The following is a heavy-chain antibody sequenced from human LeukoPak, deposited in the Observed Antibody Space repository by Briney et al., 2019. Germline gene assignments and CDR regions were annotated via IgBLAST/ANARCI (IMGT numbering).Heavy chain of an antibody. CDR3: ARGYCTNGVCRPFDY. J-gene: IGHJ4*02. CDR2: ISSSSSYT. Sequence: PGGSLRLSCAASGFTFSDYYMSWIRQAPGKGLEWVSYISSSSSYTNYADSVKGRFTISRDNAKNSLYLQMNSPRAADTAVYYCARGYCTNGVCRPFDYWGQGTLVTVSS. D-gene: IGHD2-8*01. V-gene: IGHV3-11*06. CDR1: GFTFSDYY.